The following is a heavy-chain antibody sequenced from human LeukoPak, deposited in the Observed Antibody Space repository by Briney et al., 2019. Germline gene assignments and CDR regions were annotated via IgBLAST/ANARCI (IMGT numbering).Heavy chain of an antibody. CDR3: ATNWNIDY. Sequence: HPGGSLRLSCAASGFTFSNYAMTWVRQAPGKGLEWVSVISASGGGTYYADSVKGRFTISRDNSKNTLYLQMNSLRAEDTAVYYCATNWNIDYWGQGTLVTVSS. V-gene: IGHV3-23*01. CDR2: ISASGGGT. J-gene: IGHJ4*02. CDR1: GFTFSNYA. D-gene: IGHD1/OR15-1a*01.